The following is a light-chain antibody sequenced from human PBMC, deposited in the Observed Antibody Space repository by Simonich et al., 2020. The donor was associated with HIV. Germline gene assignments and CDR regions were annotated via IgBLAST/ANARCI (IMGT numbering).Light chain of an antibody. CDR1: QSLLPCDGMTY. V-gene: IGKV2-29*02. CDR3: MQVLQPPGT. J-gene: IGKJ3*01. Sequence: DIVMTQTPLSLSVTPGQPASISCNSSQSLLPCDGMTYLYWYLQKPGQSPKLLIYERSSRFSGVTDRFTGSGSGTDFTLKISRVEAEDVGVYYCMQVLQPPGTFGPGTKVEIK. CDR2: ERS.